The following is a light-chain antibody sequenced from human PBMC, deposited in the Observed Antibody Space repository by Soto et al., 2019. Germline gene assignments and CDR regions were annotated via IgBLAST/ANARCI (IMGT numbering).Light chain of an antibody. CDR2: AVS. V-gene: IGLV2-11*01. CDR3: SSYAGNCIYV. J-gene: IGLJ1*01. CDR1: SSYIGPYDH. Sequence: QSALTQPRSVSGSPGQSVTISCTRTSSYIGPYDHVAWYQQHPGKAPKLIIFAVSKRPSGVPDRFSGSKSGNTASLTISGLQAEEEADDYCSSYAGNCIYVFATGTKLTVL.